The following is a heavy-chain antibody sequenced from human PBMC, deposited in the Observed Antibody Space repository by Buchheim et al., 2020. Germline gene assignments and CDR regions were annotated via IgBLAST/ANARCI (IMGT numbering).Heavy chain of an antibody. J-gene: IGHJ4*02. Sequence: QVLLKESGPGLVKPSETLSLTCTVSGGSISSYYWSWIRQPPGKGLEWIGYIYYSGSTNYNPSLKSRVTISVDTSKNQFSLKLSSVTAADTAVYYCAVMTHYYDSSGYYLSGYFDYWGQGTL. D-gene: IGHD3-22*01. V-gene: IGHV4-59*01. CDR2: IYYSGST. CDR3: AVMTHYYDSSGYYLSGYFDY. CDR1: GGSISSYY.